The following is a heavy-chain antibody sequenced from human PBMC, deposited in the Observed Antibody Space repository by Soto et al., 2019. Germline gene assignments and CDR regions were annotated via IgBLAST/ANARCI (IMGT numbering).Heavy chain of an antibody. J-gene: IGHJ4*02. D-gene: IGHD3-10*01. CDR2: INHSGST. CDR3: ARIPMVRGIGTGY. V-gene: IGHV4-34*01. CDR1: GGSFSGYY. Sequence: QVQLQQWGAGLLKPSETLSLTCAVYGGSFSGYYWSWIRQPPGKGLEWIGEINHSGSTNYNPSLKSRVTISVDTSKNQFSLKLSSVTAADTAVYYCARIPMVRGIGTGYRGQGTLVTVSS.